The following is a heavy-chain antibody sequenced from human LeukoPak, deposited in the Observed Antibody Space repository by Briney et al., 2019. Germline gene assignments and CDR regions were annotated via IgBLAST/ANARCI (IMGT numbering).Heavy chain of an antibody. V-gene: IGHV4-38-2*02. CDR3: GRDGRIRFPVTNWFDP. D-gene: IGHD3-3*01. CDR2: MYHSGST. CDR1: GYSISSGYY. Sequence: SETLSLTCTVSGYSISSGYYWGWIRQPPGKGLEWIGSMYHSGSTYYNLSLKSRVTISIDTSKNQFSLKLSSVTAADTAVYYCGRDGRIRFPVTNWFDPWGQGTLVTVSS. J-gene: IGHJ5*02.